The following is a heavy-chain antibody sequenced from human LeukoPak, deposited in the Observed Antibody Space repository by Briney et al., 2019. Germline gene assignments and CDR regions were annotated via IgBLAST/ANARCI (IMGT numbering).Heavy chain of an antibody. CDR2: ISAYNGDT. V-gene: IGHV1-18*01. Sequence: GASVKVSCKASGYTFTSYGISWVRQAPGQGLEWMGWISAYNGDTNYAQKLQGRVTMTTDTSTSTAYMELRSLRSDDTAVYYCARSFTVTKRLFYYYGMDVWGQGTTVTVSS. J-gene: IGHJ6*02. CDR1: GYTFTSYG. D-gene: IGHD4-17*01. CDR3: ARSFTVTKRLFYYYGMDV.